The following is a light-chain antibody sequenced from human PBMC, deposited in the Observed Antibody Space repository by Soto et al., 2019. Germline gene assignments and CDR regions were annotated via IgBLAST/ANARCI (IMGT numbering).Light chain of an antibody. CDR3: AAWDDTLSGFYV. CDR2: RNN. J-gene: IGLJ1*01. V-gene: IGLV1-47*01. CDR1: SSNIGSNY. Sequence: QSVLTQPPSASGTPGQRVTISCSGSSSNIGSNYVYWYQQLPGTAPKLLIYRNNQRPSGVPDRFSGSKSGTSASLAISGLRSEDEADYYCAAWDDTLSGFYVFGPGTKVTAL.